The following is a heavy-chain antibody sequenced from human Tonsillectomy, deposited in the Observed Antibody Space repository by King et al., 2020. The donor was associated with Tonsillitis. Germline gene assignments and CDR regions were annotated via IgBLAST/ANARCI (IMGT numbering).Heavy chain of an antibody. V-gene: IGHV3-21*01. CDR3: ARVPIVGATHYYYYGMDV. D-gene: IGHD1-26*01. CDR2: ISSSSSYI. J-gene: IGHJ6*02. Sequence: VQLVESGGGLVKPGGSLRLSCAASGFTFSSYSMNWVRQAPGKGLEWVSSISSSSSYIYYADSVKGRFTISRDNAKNSLYLQMNSLRAEDTAVYYCARVPIVGATHYYYYGMDVWGQGTTVTVSS. CDR1: GFTFSSYS.